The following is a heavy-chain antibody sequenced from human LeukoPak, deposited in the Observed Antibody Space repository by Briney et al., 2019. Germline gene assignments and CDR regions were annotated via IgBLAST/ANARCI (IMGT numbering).Heavy chain of an antibody. CDR1: GYTFTGYY. J-gene: IGHJ4*02. D-gene: IGHD4-11*01. CDR2: INPNSGGT. V-gene: IGHV1-2*04. Sequence: ASVKVSCKASGYTFTGYYMHWVRQAPGQGLEWMGWINPNSGGTNYAQKFQGWVTMARDTSISTAYMELSRLRSDDTAVYYCARARTDYTFDYWGQGTLVTVSS. CDR3: ARARTDYTFDY.